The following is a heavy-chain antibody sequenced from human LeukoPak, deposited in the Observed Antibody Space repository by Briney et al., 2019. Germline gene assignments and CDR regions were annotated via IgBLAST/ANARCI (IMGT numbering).Heavy chain of an antibody. J-gene: IGHJ5*02. V-gene: IGHV4-59*12. CDR2: IYYSGST. D-gene: IGHD4-23*01. CDR1: GGSISSYY. Sequence: PSETLSLTCTVSGGSISSYYWIWIRQPPGKGLEWIGYIYYSGSTYYNPSLKSRVTISVDTSKNQFSLKLSSVTAADTAVYYCARGFRHGGNSGSSNWFDPWGQGTLLTVSS. CDR3: ARGFRHGGNSGSSNWFDP.